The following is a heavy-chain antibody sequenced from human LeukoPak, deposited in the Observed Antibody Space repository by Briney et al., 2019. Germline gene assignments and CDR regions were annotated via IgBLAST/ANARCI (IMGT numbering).Heavy chain of an antibody. J-gene: IGHJ6*02. Sequence: SQTLSLTCTVSGGSITSGGYYWSWIRQHPGKGLEWIGYIYYSGSTYYNPSLKSRVTISVDTSKNQFSLRLSSVTAADTAAYYCARGRHEETTFRDYYYGLDVWGQGTTVTVSS. CDR2: IYYSGST. CDR1: GGSITSGGYY. V-gene: IGHV4-31*03. D-gene: IGHD4-11*01. CDR3: ARGRHEETTFRDYYYGLDV.